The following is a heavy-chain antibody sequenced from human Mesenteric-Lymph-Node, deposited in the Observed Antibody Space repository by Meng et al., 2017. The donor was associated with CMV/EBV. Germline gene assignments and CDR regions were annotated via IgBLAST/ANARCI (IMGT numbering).Heavy chain of an antibody. CDR3: ARDAADWNLDY. CDR2: ISYDGSKK. D-gene: IGHD1-1*01. J-gene: IGHJ4*02. CDR1: GFTFSSYA. V-gene: IGHV3-30*04. Sequence: GGSLRLSCAASGFTFSSYAMHWVRQAPGKGLEWVALISYDGSKKYYADSVKGRFTISRDDSNNTLYLQMNSLRADDTAVYYCARDAADWNLDYWGQGALVTVSS.